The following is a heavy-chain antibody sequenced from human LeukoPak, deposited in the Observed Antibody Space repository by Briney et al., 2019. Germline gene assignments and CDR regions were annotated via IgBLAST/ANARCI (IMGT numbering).Heavy chain of an antibody. CDR1: GGSISSSSYY. J-gene: IGHJ5*02. CDR3: ARDIIWIGWTGGNWFDP. D-gene: IGHD3/OR15-3a*01. CDR2: IYYSGST. Sequence: SETLSLTCTVSGGSISSSSYYWGWIRQPPGKGLEWIGSIYYSGSTYYNPSLKSRVTISVDTSKNQFSLKLSSVTAADTAVYYCARDIIWIGWTGGNWFDPWGQGTLVTVSS. V-gene: IGHV4-39*07.